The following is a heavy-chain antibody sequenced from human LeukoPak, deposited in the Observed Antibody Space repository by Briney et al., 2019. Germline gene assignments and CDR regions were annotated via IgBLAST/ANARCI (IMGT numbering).Heavy chain of an antibody. V-gene: IGHV4-59*08. Sequence: SETLSLTCTVSGGSISSYYWSWIRQAPGKGLEWIGNIYYSGSTNYSPPLKSRVTISVDTSKNQFSLKLSSVTAADTAVYYCARHGTLGATTYPLDYWGQGTLVTVSS. CDR3: ARHGTLGATTYPLDY. CDR2: IYYSGST. CDR1: GGSISSYY. J-gene: IGHJ4*02. D-gene: IGHD1-26*01.